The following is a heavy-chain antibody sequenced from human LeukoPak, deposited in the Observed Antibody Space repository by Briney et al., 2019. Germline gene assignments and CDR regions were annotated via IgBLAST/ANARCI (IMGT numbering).Heavy chain of an antibody. CDR3: ARGRSHYDTRGYNWFDP. V-gene: IGHV1-46*01. D-gene: IGHD3-3*01. CDR2: INPSGGST. CDR1: GYTFTSYY. Sequence: GASVKVSCKASGYTFTSYYMHWVRQAPGQGLEWMGIINPSGGSTSYAQKFRGRVTMTRDTSTSTVYMELSSLRSEDTAVYYCARGRSHYDTRGYNWFDPWGQGTLVTVSS. J-gene: IGHJ5*02.